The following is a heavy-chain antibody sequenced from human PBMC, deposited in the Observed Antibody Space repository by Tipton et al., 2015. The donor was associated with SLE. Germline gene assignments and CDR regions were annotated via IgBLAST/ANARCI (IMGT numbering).Heavy chain of an antibody. D-gene: IGHD1-7*01. Sequence: TLSLTCTVSGGSISSSSYYWGWIRQPQGKGLEWIGSIYYSGSTYYNPSLKSRVTISVDTSKNQFSLKLSSVTAADTAVYYCARDNITGTTRGAFDIWGQGTMVTVSS. CDR3: ARDNITGTTRGAFDI. CDR1: GGSISSSSYY. J-gene: IGHJ3*02. V-gene: IGHV4-39*07. CDR2: IYYSGST.